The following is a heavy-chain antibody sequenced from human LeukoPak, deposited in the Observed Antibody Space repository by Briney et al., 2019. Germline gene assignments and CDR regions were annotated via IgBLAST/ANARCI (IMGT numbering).Heavy chain of an antibody. CDR3: ARQGSTWWDPFDF. J-gene: IGHJ4*02. D-gene: IGHD1-26*01. CDR1: GFTLSNYW. V-gene: IGHV3-7*03. Sequence: PGGSLRLSCAASGFTLSNYWMSWVRQAPGKGLEWVANIKQDGSEKYYVDSVKGRFTISRDNAYNSPHLQMSSLRADDTAVYYCARQGSTWWDPFDFWGQGTLVTVSS. CDR2: IKQDGSEK.